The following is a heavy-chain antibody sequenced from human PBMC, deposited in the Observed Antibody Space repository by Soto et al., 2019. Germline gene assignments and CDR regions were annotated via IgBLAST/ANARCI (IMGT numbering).Heavy chain of an antibody. CDR2: IDWDDDK. D-gene: IGHD3-16*01. V-gene: IGHV2-70*01. Sequence: ESGPTLVNPXQTLTLTCTFSGFSLSTRGMCVSWIRQPPGKALEWLALIDWDDDKYYSTSLKTRLTISKDTSKNQVVLTMTNMDPVDTATYYCARMGGLENSYYYYGMDVWGQGTTVTVSS. J-gene: IGHJ6*02. CDR1: GFSLSTRGMC. CDR3: ARMGGLENSYYYYGMDV.